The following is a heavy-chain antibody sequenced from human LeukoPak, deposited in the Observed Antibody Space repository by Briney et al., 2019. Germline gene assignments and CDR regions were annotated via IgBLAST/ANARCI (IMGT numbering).Heavy chain of an antibody. V-gene: IGHV4-4*07. Sequence: SETLSLTCTVSGGSISSYYWSWIRRPAGKELEWIGRIYTSGSTNYNPSLKSRVTMSVDTSKNQFSLKLSSVTAADTAVYYCARSPYCSSTSCYTAYYYYYMDVWGKGTTVTVSS. D-gene: IGHD2-2*02. CDR1: GGSISSYY. J-gene: IGHJ6*03. CDR3: ARSPYCSSTSCYTAYYYYYMDV. CDR2: IYTSGST.